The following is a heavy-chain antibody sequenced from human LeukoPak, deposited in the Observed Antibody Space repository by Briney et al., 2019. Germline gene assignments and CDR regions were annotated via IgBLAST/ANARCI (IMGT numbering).Heavy chain of an antibody. V-gene: IGHV1-2*06. CDR2: INPNSGGT. CDR3: ASTDAGYSSGWYHGVGAFDI. CDR1: GYTFTGYY. D-gene: IGHD6-19*01. Sequence: GASVKVSCKASGYTFTGYYMHWVRQAPGQGLEWMGRINPNSGGTNFAQKFQGRVTMTRDTSISTAYMELSRLRSDDTAVYYCASTDAGYSSGWYHGVGAFDIWGQGTVVTVSS. J-gene: IGHJ3*02.